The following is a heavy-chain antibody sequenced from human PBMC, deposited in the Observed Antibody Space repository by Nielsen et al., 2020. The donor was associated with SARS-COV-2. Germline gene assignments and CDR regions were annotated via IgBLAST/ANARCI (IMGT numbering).Heavy chain of an antibody. V-gene: IGHV1-2*06. CDR1: GYTFTGYY. CDR3: ARAKGPELSAFDI. D-gene: IGHD1-1*01. J-gene: IGHJ3*02. Sequence: ASVKVSCKASGYTFTGYYMHWVRQAPGQGLEWMGRINPNSGGTNYAQKFQGRVTMTRDTSTSTAYMELRSLRSDDTAVYYCARAKGPELSAFDIWGQGTMVTVSS. CDR2: INPNSGGT.